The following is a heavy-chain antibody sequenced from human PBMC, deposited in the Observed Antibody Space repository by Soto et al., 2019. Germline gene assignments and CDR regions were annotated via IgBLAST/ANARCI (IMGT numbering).Heavy chain of an antibody. D-gene: IGHD1-1*01. CDR2: TNPPGGRS. J-gene: IGHJ4*02. Sequence: QVHLMQSGAEVKKPGASVKVSCEASGFTFSSYYIHWVRRAPGQGLEWMGTTNPPGGRSTYAQKFLGGITVAVVTSTRSGYMGLRKMKPEDTAVYYYASTGNNQDRPVVYWGQGTPVTVSS. CDR3: ASTGNNQDRPVVY. V-gene: IGHV1-46*01. CDR1: GFTFSSYY.